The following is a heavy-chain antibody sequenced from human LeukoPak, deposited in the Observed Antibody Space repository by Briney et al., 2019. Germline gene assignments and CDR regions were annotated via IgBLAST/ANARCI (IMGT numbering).Heavy chain of an antibody. J-gene: IGHJ4*02. CDR2: ISYDGSNK. D-gene: IGHD6-19*01. CDR3: ARTPSFLAVAGTMAFWY. Sequence: PGGSLRLSCAASGFTFSSYWMSWVRQAPGKGLEWVAVISYDGSNKYYADSVKGRFTISRDNSKNTLYLQMNSLRAEDTAVYYCARTPSFLAVAGTMAFWYWGQGTLVTVSS. V-gene: IGHV3-30-3*01. CDR1: GFTFSSYW.